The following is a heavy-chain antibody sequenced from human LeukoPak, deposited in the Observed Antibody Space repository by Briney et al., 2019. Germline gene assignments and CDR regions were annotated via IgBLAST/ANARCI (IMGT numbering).Heavy chain of an antibody. CDR2: IYTSGST. Sequence: IPSETLSLTCTVSGGSISSYYWSWIRQPPGKGLEWIGYIYTSGSTNYNPSLKSRVTISVDTSKNQFSLKLSSVTAADTAVYYCARHLSPNSHYGDNWDDAFDIWGQGTMVTVSS. V-gene: IGHV4-4*09. D-gene: IGHD4-23*01. J-gene: IGHJ3*02. CDR3: ARHLSPNSHYGDNWDDAFDI. CDR1: GGSISSYY.